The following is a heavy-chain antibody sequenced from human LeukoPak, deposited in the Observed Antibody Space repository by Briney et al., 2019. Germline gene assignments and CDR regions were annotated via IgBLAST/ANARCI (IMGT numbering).Heavy chain of an antibody. J-gene: IGHJ4*02. Sequence: PGGSLRLSCAASGFTFITFAMTWVRQAPGKGLEWVSTISSGDNTYYPDSVKGRFIISKDSSKNKLYLQMNRLRAEDTAVYYCAQDPRRDSESDYWGQGTLVTVSS. CDR3: AQDPRRDSESDY. D-gene: IGHD2-21*02. V-gene: IGHV3-23*01. CDR2: ISSGDNT. CDR1: GFTFITFA.